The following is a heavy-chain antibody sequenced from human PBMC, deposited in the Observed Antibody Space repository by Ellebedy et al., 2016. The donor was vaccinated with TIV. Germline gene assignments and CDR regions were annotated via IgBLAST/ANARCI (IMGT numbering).Heavy chain of an antibody. CDR1: GYTFTSYG. Sequence: ASVKVSCKASGYTFTSYGISWVRQAPGQGLEWMGWISAYNGNTNYAQKLQGRVTMTTDTSTSTDYMELRSLRSDDTAVYYCARGGVCCGGDCTGMDVWGQGTTVTVSS. J-gene: IGHJ6*02. V-gene: IGHV1-18*01. D-gene: IGHD2-21*02. CDR2: ISAYNGNT. CDR3: ARGGVCCGGDCTGMDV.